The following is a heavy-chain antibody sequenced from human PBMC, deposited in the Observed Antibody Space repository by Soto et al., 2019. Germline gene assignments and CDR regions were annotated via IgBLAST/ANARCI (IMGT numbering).Heavy chain of an antibody. CDR1: GYSFTSYW. CDR3: ASKAYCSGGSCYSGEYGYYYYGMDV. D-gene: IGHD2-15*01. J-gene: IGHJ6*02. CDR2: IIPILGIA. V-gene: IGHV1-69*02. Sequence: KISCKGSGYSFTSYWISWVRQAPGQGLEWMGRIIPILGIANYAQKFQGRVTITADKSTSTAYMELSSLRSEDTAVYYCASKAYCSGGSCYSGEYGYYYYGMDVWGQGTTVTVSS.